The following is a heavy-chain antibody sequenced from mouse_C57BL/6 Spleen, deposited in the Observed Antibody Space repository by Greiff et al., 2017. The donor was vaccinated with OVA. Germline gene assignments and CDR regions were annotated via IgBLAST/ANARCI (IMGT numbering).Heavy chain of an antibody. D-gene: IGHD1-1*01. V-gene: IGHV5-9-1*02. Sequence: EVKLQESGEGLVKPGGSLKLSCAASGFTFSSYAMSWVRQTPEKRLEWVAYISSGGDYIYYADTVKGRFTISRDNARNTLYLQMSSLKSEDTAMYYCTRGSSRSSLLYWYFDVWGTGTTVTVSS. CDR2: ISSGGDYI. CDR3: TRGSSRSSLLYWYFDV. CDR1: GFTFSSYA. J-gene: IGHJ1*03.